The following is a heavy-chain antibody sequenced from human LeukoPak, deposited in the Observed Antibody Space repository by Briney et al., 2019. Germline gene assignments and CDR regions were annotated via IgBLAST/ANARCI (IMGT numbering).Heavy chain of an antibody. Sequence: GGSLRLSCAASGFTFSTYAMHWVRQAPGKGLDWVADISYDGSSRSYADSVRGRFIISRDNSKSTLYVEMNSLRAEDTAVYYCARLVSWNYDYWGQGTLVTVSS. J-gene: IGHJ4*02. D-gene: IGHD1-1*01. CDR1: GFTFSTYA. V-gene: IGHV3-30-3*01. CDR2: ISYDGSSR. CDR3: ARLVSWNYDY.